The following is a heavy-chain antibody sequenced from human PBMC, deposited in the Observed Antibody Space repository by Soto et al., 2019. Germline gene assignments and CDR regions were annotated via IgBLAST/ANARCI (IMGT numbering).Heavy chain of an antibody. Sequence: QVQLVQSGAEVKKPGSSVKVSCKASGGTFSSYAISWVRQAPGQGPEWMGGIIPIFGTANYAQKFQGRVTITADEATSTAYMELSSLRSEDTAVYYCARERKEDYGGRFWFDPWGQGTLVTVSS. CDR2: IIPIFGTA. CDR3: ARERKEDYGGRFWFDP. D-gene: IGHD4-17*01. CDR1: GGTFSSYA. J-gene: IGHJ5*02. V-gene: IGHV1-69*01.